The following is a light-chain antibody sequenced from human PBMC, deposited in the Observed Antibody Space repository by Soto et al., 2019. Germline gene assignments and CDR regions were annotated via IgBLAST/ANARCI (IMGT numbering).Light chain of an antibody. J-gene: IGKJ1*01. CDR3: QQSYSAPGT. Sequence: DIQMTQSPSSLSASVGDRVAIICRASQTISSYLNWYQQKPGKAPRLLIYAASSLQSGVPSRFSGSGSGTDFTLTINSLQAEDFATYYCQQSYSAPGTFGQGTKVEIK. CDR1: QTISSY. V-gene: IGKV1-39*01. CDR2: AAS.